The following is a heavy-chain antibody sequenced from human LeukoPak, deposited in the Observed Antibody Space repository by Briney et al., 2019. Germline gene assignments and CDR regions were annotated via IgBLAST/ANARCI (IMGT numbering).Heavy chain of an antibody. CDR1: GFTFSSYA. J-gene: IGHJ6*02. CDR2: ISGSSLTT. D-gene: IGHD3-10*01. CDR3: AKYHYYYGSGGPGVYGMDV. V-gene: IGHV3-23*01. Sequence: GGSLRLSCAASGFTFSSYALSWVRQAPGKGLEWVSLISGSSLTTDYADSVKGRFTISRDNSKNTLSLQMNSLNADDTAVYYCAKYHYYYGSGGPGVYGMDVWGQGTTVTVSS.